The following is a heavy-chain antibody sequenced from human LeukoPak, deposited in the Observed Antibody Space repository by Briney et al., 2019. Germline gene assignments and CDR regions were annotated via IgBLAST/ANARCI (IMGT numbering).Heavy chain of an antibody. CDR1: GGSFSGYY. CDR2: INHSGST. D-gene: IGHD2-8*01. Sequence: SETLSLTCAVYGGSFSGYYWSWIRQPPGKGLEWIGEINHSGSTNYNPSLKSRVTISVDTSKNQFSLKLSSVTAADTAVYYCARSNVPSKWWAYAMDVWGQGTMVTVSS. V-gene: IGHV4-34*01. CDR3: ARSNVPSKWWAYAMDV. J-gene: IGHJ6*02.